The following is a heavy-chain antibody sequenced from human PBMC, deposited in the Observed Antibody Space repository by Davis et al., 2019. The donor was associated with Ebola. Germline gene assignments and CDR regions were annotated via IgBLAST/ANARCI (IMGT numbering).Heavy chain of an antibody. Sequence: SVKVSCKASGGTFSSYAISWVRQAPGQGLEWMGWINPNSGGTNYAQKFQGRVTITADESTSTAYMELSSLRSEDTAVYYCARLSINHSGDPWGQGTLVTVSS. D-gene: IGHD1-14*01. CDR1: GGTFSSYA. CDR2: INPNSGGT. V-gene: IGHV1-69*13. CDR3: ARLSINHSGDP. J-gene: IGHJ5*02.